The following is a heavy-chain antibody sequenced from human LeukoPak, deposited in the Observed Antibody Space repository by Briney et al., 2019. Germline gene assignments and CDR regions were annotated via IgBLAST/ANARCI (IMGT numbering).Heavy chain of an antibody. Sequence: PGGSLRLSCAASGFTFSSYWMSWVRQAPGKGLEWVANIGKDGSDKYYVDSVKGRFTISRDNAKDSVYLQMDSLRAEDSAVYYCARSLWPEDYWGQGTLVTVSS. CDR2: IGKDGSDK. D-gene: IGHD2-21*01. V-gene: IGHV3-7*01. CDR1: GFTFSSYW. J-gene: IGHJ4*02. CDR3: ARSLWPEDY.